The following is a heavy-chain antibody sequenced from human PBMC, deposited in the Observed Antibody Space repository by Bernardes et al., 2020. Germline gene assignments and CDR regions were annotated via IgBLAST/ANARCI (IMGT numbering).Heavy chain of an antibody. Sequence: ASVKVSCKASGYTFTGYYMHWVRQAPGQGLEWMGWINPNSGGTNYAQKFQGWVTMTRDTSISTAYMELSRLRSDDTAVYYCARGTGLRGIVWGFYYYGMDAWGKGSTVTVS. J-gene: IGHJ6*04. CDR1: GYTFTGYY. CDR3: ARGTGLRGIVWGFYYYGMDA. V-gene: IGHV1-2*04. D-gene: IGHD2-8*02. CDR2: INPNSGGT.